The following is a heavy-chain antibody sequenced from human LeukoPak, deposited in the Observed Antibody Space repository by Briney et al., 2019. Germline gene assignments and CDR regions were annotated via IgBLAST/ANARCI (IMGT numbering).Heavy chain of an antibody. J-gene: IGHJ3*02. V-gene: IGHV3-74*01. D-gene: IGHD1-26*01. CDR3: ARGGSPPEALGDAFDI. Sequence: GGSLRLSCAASGFTFSNYWMHWVRQAPGKGLVRVSRTNSDGSSIIYADSVKGRFTISRDNAKNTLYLQMNSLRVEDTAVYYCARGGSPPEALGDAFDIWGQGTMVTVSS. CDR2: TNSDGSSI. CDR1: GFTFSNYW.